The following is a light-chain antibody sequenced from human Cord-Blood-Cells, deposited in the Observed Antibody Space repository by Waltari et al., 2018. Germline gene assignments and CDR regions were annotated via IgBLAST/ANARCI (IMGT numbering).Light chain of an antibody. J-gene: IGLJ2*01. CDR3: QAWDSSTADVV. V-gene: IGLV3-1*01. CDR1: NLGVKY. CDR2: QDS. Sequence: SYELTQPPSVSVSPAQTASITCPGDNLGVKYACWYQQKPGQSPVLVIYQDSKRPSGIPERFSGSNSGNTATLTISGTQAMDEADYYCQAWDSSTADVVFGGGTKLTVL.